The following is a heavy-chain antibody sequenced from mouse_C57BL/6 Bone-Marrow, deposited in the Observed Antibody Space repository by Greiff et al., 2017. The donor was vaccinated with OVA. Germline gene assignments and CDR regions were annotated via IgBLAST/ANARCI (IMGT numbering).Heavy chain of an antibody. CDR2: IYPRDGST. D-gene: IGHD4-1*01. CDR3: AREGDWDVAWFAY. Sequence: QVQLKQSGPELVKPGASVKLSCKASGYTFTSYDINWVKQRPGQGLEWIGWIYPRDGSTKYNEKFKGKATLTVDTSSSTAYMELHSLTSEDSAVYFCAREGDWDVAWFAYWGQGTLVTVSA. V-gene: IGHV1-85*01. CDR1: GYTFTSYD. J-gene: IGHJ3*01.